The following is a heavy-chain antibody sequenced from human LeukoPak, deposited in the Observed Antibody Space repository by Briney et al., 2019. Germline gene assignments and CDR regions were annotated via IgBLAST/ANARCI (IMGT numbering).Heavy chain of an antibody. J-gene: IGHJ3*02. CDR3: ARARYVLRFLEWPDAFDI. D-gene: IGHD3-3*01. Sequence: PGGSLRLSCAASGFTFSSYEMNWVRQAPGKGLEWVSYISSSGSTIYYADSVKGRFTISRDNDKNSLYLQMHSLRAEDTAVYYCARARYVLRFLEWPDAFDIWGQGTMVTVSS. CDR1: GFTFSSYE. CDR2: ISSSGSTI. V-gene: IGHV3-48*03.